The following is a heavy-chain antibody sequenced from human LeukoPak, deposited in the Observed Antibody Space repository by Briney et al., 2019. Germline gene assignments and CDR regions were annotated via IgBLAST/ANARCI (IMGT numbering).Heavy chain of an antibody. CDR2: IYSGGST. V-gene: IGHV3-53*01. J-gene: IGHJ4*02. D-gene: IGHD2-15*01. CDR3: ARDVPKVVVAATRPY. Sequence: PGGSLRLSCAASGFTVSSNDMSWVRQAPGKGLEWVSVIYSGGSTYYAGSVKGRFTISRDNSKNTLYLQMNSLRAEDTAVYYCARDVPKVVVAATRPYWGQGTLVTVSS. CDR1: GFTVSSND.